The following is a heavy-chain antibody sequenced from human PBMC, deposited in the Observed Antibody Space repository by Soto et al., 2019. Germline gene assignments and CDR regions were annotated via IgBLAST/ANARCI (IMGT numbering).Heavy chain of an antibody. V-gene: IGHV1-18*01. CDR2: ISAYNGNT. Sequence: QVQLVQSGAEVKKPGASVKVSCKPSGYTFTSYGITWVRQAPGQGLEWMGWISAYNGNTNYAQKFQGRATMTTDTSSSTAYRELRSLGSDDTAVYYCASGWFVEVVYQFDYWGQGTLVTVSS. CDR1: GYTFTSYG. D-gene: IGHD3-10*01. J-gene: IGHJ4*02. CDR3: ASGWFVEVVYQFDY.